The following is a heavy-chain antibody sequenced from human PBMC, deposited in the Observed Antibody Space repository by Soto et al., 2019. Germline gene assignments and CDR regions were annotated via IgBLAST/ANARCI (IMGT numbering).Heavy chain of an antibody. CDR2: VSIGGST. CDR1: GFTFSSYA. CDR3: AKRRGAGGHFDY. J-gene: IGHJ4*02. Sequence: GGSLRLSCGASGFTFSSYAMSWVRQGPGKGLEWVGAVSIGGSTHYADSVRGRFTISRDNSKNTLSLQMNSVTAEDTAVYFCAKRRGAGGHFDYWGQGALVTVSS. D-gene: IGHD2-15*01. V-gene: IGHV3-23*01.